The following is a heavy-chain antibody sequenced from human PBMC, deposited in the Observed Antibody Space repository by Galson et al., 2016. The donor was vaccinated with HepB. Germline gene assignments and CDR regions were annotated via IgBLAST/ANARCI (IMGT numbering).Heavy chain of an antibody. D-gene: IGHD1-26*01. Sequence: SLRLSCAASGFTFSNYGMTWVRQAPGKGLEAVSSISRSGGSTDYADSVKGRFTISRDNSKNTLSLQMNSLTADDTAIYYCVQGSTAPAVWGKGTTVTVSS. V-gene: IGHV3-23*01. J-gene: IGHJ6*04. CDR1: GFTFSNYG. CDR2: ISRSGGST. CDR3: VQGSTAPAV.